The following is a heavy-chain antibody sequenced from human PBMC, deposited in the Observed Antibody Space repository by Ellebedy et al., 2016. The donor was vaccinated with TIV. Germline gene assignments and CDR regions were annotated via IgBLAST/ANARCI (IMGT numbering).Heavy chain of an antibody. Sequence: GESLKISCAASGFTFGSYAMSWVRQAPGKGLEWVSTINGYGRRTDYADSVQGRFTISRDNTKNTLYVQMNSLRAEDTAVYYCAKPKPTGYNYYHGMEVWGQGTTVTVSS. V-gene: IGHV3-23*01. CDR3: AKPKPTGYNYYHGMEV. CDR2: INGYGRRT. CDR1: GFTFGSYA. D-gene: IGHD6-13*01. J-gene: IGHJ6*02.